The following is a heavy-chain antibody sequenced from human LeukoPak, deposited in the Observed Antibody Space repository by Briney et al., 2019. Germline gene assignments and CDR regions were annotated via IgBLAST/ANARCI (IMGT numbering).Heavy chain of an antibody. V-gene: IGHV3-74*01. J-gene: IGHJ4*02. CDR2: INGDGSST. D-gene: IGHD1-26*01. CDR1: GFTFSRNW. CDR3: SGAYYHPTGD. Sequence: GGSLRLSCGASGFTFSRNWIHWVRQAPGKGLVWVSRINGDGSSTSYADSVKGRFTVSRDNAKNTLYLQMNSLRAEDTAVYYCSGAYYHPTGDWGQGTLVTVSS.